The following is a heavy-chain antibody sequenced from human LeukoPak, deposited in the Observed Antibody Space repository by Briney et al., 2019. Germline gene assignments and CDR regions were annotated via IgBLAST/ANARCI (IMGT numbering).Heavy chain of an antibody. CDR1: GFTFSSYA. CDR2: ISYDGSNK. CDR3: ASIAVAGTKAPLDY. J-gene: IGHJ4*02. Sequence: PGGSLRLSCAASGFTFSSYAMHWVRQAPGKGLEWVAVISYDGSNKYYADSVKGRFTISRDNSKNTLYLQMNSLRAEDTAVYYCASIAVAGTKAPLDYWGQGTLVTVPS. D-gene: IGHD6-19*01. V-gene: IGHV3-30-3*01.